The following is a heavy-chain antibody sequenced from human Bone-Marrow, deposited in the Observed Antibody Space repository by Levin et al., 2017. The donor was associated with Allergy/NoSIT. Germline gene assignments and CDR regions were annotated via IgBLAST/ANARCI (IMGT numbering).Heavy chain of an antibody. V-gene: IGHV3-30-3*01. D-gene: IGHD3-10*01. CDR1: GFTFSSYF. CDR3: ARENYYESGVYAGAFDI. CDR2: ISYDGNIG. Sequence: SCEASGFTFSSYFLHWVRQAPGKGLEWLTFISYDGNIGYDDSVRGRFTISSYNPRNTLYLQMTNLRPEDTAVYYCARENYYESGVYAGAFDIWGQGTMVIVSS. J-gene: IGHJ3*02.